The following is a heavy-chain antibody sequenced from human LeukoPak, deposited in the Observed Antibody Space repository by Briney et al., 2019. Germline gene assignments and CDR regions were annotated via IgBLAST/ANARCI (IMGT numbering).Heavy chain of an antibody. CDR2: IGGGDINT. CDR3: ASPSNSSSWYGEFDY. J-gene: IGHJ4*02. V-gene: IGHV3-23*01. CDR1: GFTFSSYA. D-gene: IGHD6-13*01. Sequence: GGSLRLSCAASGFTFSSYAMSWVRQAPGMGLEWVSTIGGGDINTYYADSVKGRFTISRDNSKNTLYLQMNSLRAEDTAVYYCASPSNSSSWYGEFDYWGQGTLVTVSS.